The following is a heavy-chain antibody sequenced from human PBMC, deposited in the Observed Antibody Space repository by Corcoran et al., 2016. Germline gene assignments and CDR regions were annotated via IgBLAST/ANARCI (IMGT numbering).Heavy chain of an antibody. CDR2: ISGSSSYI. J-gene: IGHJ4*02. Sequence: EVQLVESGGGLVKPGGSLRLSCAASGFTFSSYSMNWVRQAPGKGLEWVSSISGSSSYIYYADSVKGRFTLSRDNAKNSLCLQMNSLRAEETAVYYCARVSYYDDSSGYYPFDNWGQGTMVTVSS. V-gene: IGHV3-21*01. CDR3: ARVSYYDDSSGYYPFDN. CDR1: GFTFSSYS. D-gene: IGHD3-22*01.